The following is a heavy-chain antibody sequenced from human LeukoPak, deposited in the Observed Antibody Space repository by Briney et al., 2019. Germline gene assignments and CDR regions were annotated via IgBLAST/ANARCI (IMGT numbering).Heavy chain of an antibody. CDR1: GYSFTRSW. V-gene: IGHV5-51*01. CDR2: IYPGDSDT. D-gene: IGHD4-23*01. CDR3: ARLYSYGGNPGGSGFQFDY. Sequence: GESLKISCKGSGYSFTRSWIGWVRQMPGKGLEWMGIIYPGDSDTRYSPSFQGQVTMSVDKSISTAYLQWSSLKASDTAMYYCARLYSYGGNPGGSGFQFDYWGQGTLVTVSS. J-gene: IGHJ4*02.